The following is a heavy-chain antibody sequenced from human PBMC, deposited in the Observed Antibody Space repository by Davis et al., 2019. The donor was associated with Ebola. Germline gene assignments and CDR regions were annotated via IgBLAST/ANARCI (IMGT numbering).Heavy chain of an antibody. D-gene: IGHD4-23*01. J-gene: IGHJ5*02. CDR3: ARSTVVTPGNNWFDP. CDR2: INHSGST. V-gene: IGHV4-34*01. Sequence: SETLSLTCAVYGGSFSGYYWSWIRQPPGKGLEWIGEINHSGSTNYNPSLKSRVTISVDTSKNQFSLKLSSVTAADTAVYYCARSTVVTPGNNWFDPWGQGTLVTVSS. CDR1: GGSFSGYY.